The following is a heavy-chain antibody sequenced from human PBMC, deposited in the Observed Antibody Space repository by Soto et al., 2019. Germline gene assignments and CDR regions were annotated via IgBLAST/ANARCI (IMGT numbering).Heavy chain of an antibody. CDR2: INCYTGGT. J-gene: IGHJ6*02. Sequence: ASVKVSCKASGYSFTDYYLHWVRQAPGQGLEWIGWINCYTGGTNYAQKFKGWVTMTSDTSISTAYMELTRLKSDDTAVYYCARDAYSSSWSLDYGLDVWGQGTTVTVSS. CDR1: GYSFTDYY. V-gene: IGHV1-2*04. CDR3: ARDAYSSSWSLDYGLDV. D-gene: IGHD6-13*01.